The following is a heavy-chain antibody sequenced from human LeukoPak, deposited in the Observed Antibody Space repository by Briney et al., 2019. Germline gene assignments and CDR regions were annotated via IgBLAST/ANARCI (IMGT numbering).Heavy chain of an antibody. J-gene: IGHJ6*03. D-gene: IGHD7-27*01. CDR3: ARFRLGSDYYHMDV. CDR1: GGSISSYY. V-gene: IGHV4-59*01. Sequence: SETLSLTCTVSGGSISSYYWSRIRQPPGKGLEWIGYIYYSGSTSYNPSLKSRVTISVDTSKNQFSLKLSSVTAADTAVYYCARFRLGSDYYHMDVWGKGTTVTVSS. CDR2: IYYSGST.